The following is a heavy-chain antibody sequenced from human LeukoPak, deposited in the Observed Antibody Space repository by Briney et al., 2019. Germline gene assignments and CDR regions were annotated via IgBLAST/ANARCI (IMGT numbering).Heavy chain of an antibody. CDR1: GYTFTGYY. D-gene: IGHD3-3*01. V-gene: IGHV1-2*02. CDR2: INPNSGGT. Sequence: ASVKVSCKASGYTFTGYYMHWVRQAPGQGLEWMGWINPNSGGTNYAQKFQGRVTRTRDTSISTAYMELSRLRSDDTAVYYCARESELRFLEWSPDMDVWGQGTTVTVSS. CDR3: ARESELRFLEWSPDMDV. J-gene: IGHJ6*02.